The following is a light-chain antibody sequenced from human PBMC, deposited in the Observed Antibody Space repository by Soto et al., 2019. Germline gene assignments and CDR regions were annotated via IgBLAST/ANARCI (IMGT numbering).Light chain of an antibody. CDR2: DAS. Sequence: DIQMTQSPSTLSASVGDRVTITCRASQSISSWLAWYQQKPGKAPKLLISDASSLKSGVPSRFSGSGSATEFTLTISSLQPDDFATYYCQQYNSHSRTFGQGTKVDI. CDR1: QSISSW. CDR3: QQYNSHSRT. J-gene: IGKJ1*01. V-gene: IGKV1-5*01.